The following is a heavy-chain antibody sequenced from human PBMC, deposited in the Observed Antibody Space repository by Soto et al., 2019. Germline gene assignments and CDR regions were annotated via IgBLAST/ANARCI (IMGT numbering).Heavy chain of an antibody. V-gene: IGHV4-4*02. CDR2: AYHSWST. J-gene: IGHJ4*02. CDR3: ARSPPSSYYGGSGTFDY. D-gene: IGHD3-10*01. CDR1: GGFTSTNNW. Sequence: QLQLQESGPGLVRPSGTLSLTCAVSGGFTSTNNWWSWVRQPPGKGLECIGDAYHSWSTEYNPSLKSRVSISVDKSKNQIPLKRTSATAADTAVYYCARSPPSSYYGGSGTFDYWGQGTLVTVSS.